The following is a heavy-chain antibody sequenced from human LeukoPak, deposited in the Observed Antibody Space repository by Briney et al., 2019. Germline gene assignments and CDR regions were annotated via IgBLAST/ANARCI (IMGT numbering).Heavy chain of an antibody. J-gene: IGHJ3*02. Sequence: SETLSLTCSVSGGSVSSGVYFWSWIRQHPGKGLEWIGYIYYSGSTYYNPSLKSRVTISVDTSKNQFSLKLSSVTAADTAVYYCARDAVGGFGELLGHAFDIWGQGTMVTVSS. CDR2: IYYSGST. CDR3: ARDAVGGFGELLGHAFDI. D-gene: IGHD3-10*01. V-gene: IGHV4-31*03. CDR1: GGSVSSGVYF.